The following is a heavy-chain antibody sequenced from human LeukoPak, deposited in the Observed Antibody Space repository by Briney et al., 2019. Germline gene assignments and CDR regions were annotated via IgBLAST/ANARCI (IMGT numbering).Heavy chain of an antibody. V-gene: IGHV3-23*01. Sequence: PGASLRLSCAASGFTFSSYAMSWVRQAPGKGLEWVSAISGSGGSTYYADSVKGRLTISRDNSKNTLYLQMNSLRAEDTAVYYCAKDEWSIAALTFDYWGQGTLVTVSS. J-gene: IGHJ4*02. CDR3: AKDEWSIAALTFDY. CDR2: ISGSGGST. D-gene: IGHD6-6*01. CDR1: GFTFSSYA.